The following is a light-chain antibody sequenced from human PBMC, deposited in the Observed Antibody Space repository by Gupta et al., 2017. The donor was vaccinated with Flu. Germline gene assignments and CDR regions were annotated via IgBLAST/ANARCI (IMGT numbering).Light chain of an antibody. CDR1: SSNIGKNY. Sequence: QSILTPPPSICAAPGQKVTIPSSGSSSNIGKNYVSWYRQFPGTAPKLLMFENTHRPSGIPDRLSGSTSGTSATLGITGLQTGDEAGYYCGTWDSSLKSGVFGGGTKLTVL. CDR2: ENT. V-gene: IGLV1-51*02. CDR3: GTWDSSLKSGV. J-gene: IGLJ3*02.